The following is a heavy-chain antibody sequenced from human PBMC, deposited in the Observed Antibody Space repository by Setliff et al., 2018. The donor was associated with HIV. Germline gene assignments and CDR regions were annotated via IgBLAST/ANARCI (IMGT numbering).Heavy chain of an antibody. V-gene: IGHV4-59*01. D-gene: IGHD1-1*01. CDR2: IYYSGST. J-gene: IGHJ4*02. Sequence: PSETLSLTCAVSGGSFSGYYWSWIRQPPGKGLEWIGYIYYSGSTNYNPSLKSRVTISVDTSKNHFSLKLRSVTAADTAVYYCAQLGMVDDFDYWGQGTLVTSPQ. CDR3: AQLGMVDDFDY. CDR1: GGSFSGYY.